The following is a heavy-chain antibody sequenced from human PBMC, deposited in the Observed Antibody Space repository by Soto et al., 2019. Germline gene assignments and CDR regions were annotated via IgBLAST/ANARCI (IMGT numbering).Heavy chain of an antibody. CDR1: GYSFATYW. V-gene: IGHV5-51*01. J-gene: IGHJ3*02. CDR3: ARGAVYYYDTRDAYDI. Sequence: GESLKISCKGSGYSFATYWIGWVRQMPGKSLEWMGIIYPGDSDTRYSPSFQGQVTISADKSISTAYVQWSSLKASDTAMYFCARGAVYYYDTRDAYDIWGQGTMVTVSS. D-gene: IGHD3-22*01. CDR2: IYPGDSDT.